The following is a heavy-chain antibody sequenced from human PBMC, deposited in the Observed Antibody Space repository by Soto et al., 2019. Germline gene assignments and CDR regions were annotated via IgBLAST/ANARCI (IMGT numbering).Heavy chain of an antibody. CDR1: GFTFSSYA. V-gene: IGHV3-23*01. J-gene: IGHJ4*02. CDR3: AIQGANWGNFVDY. Sequence: GGSLRLSCAASGFTFSSYAMSWVRQAPGKGLEWVSSISGSGGSTYYADSVKGRFTISRNNSKNTLYLQMNSLRAEDTAVYYWAIQGANWGNFVDYWGQGTLVTVSS. D-gene: IGHD7-27*01. CDR2: ISGSGGST.